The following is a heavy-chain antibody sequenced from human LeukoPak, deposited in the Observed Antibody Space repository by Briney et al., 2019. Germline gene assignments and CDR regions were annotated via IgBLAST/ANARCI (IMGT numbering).Heavy chain of an antibody. CDR3: ARVSSGENNWFDP. CDR1: GGTFSSYA. J-gene: IGHJ5*02. V-gene: IGHV1-18*01. CDR2: ISAYNGNT. D-gene: IGHD6-19*01. Sequence: ASVKVSCKASGGTFSSYAISWVRQAPGQGLEWMGWISAYNGNTNYAQKLQGRVTMTTDTSTSTAYMELRSLRSDDTAVYYCARVSSGENNWFDPWGQGTLVTVSS.